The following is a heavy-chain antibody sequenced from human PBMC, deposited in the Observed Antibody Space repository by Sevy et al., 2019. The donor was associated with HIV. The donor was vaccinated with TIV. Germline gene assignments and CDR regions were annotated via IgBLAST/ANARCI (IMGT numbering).Heavy chain of an antibody. CDR3: ASSYFDSSGYSPLFYYGMDV. V-gene: IGHV1-69*13. J-gene: IGHJ6*02. CDR1: GGTFINYA. D-gene: IGHD3-22*01. Sequence: ASVKVSCKASGGTFINYAVTWVRQAPGQGLEWMGGFNPMFDTTNSAQKFQGRVTLTADGSTSTAYMELGSLRSEDTAVYYCASSYFDSSGYSPLFYYGMDVWGQGTTVTVSS. CDR2: FNPMFDTT.